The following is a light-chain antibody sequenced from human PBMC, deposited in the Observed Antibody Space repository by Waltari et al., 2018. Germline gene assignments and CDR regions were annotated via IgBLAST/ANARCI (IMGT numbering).Light chain of an antibody. CDR1: SRDVCSYDY. J-gene: IGLJ3*02. V-gene: IGLV2-11*01. CDR3: CSYAGTYTWV. CDR2: DVT. Sequence: QSALTQPRSVSRSPGQSVTIPCTSTSRDVCSYDYVSWYQQHPGKAPKLIISDVTKRPSGVPDRFSGSKSGNTASLTISGLQAEDEADYYCCSYAGTYTWVFGGGTKLTVL.